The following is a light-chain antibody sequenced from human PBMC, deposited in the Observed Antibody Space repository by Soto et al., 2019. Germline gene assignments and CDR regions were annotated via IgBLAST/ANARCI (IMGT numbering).Light chain of an antibody. Sequence: ILMTQSPATLSVSPGERATLSCRASQSVSNNLAWYQQKPGQAPRLLIYDASTRATGIPARFSGSGSGTEYTPTISGLPSEHFAVYYCQQYNNWPPWTFGQGTKVDIK. CDR2: DAS. J-gene: IGKJ1*01. CDR1: QSVSNN. V-gene: IGKV3-15*01. CDR3: QQYNNWPPWT.